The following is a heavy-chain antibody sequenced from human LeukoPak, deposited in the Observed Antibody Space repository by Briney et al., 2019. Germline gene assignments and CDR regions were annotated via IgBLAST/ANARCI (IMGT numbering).Heavy chain of an antibody. D-gene: IGHD1-7*01. V-gene: IGHV4-34*01. CDR2: IYYSGST. CDR3: ARHPSNWNYLVFDC. Sequence: SETLSLTCAVYGGSFSGYYWSWIRQPPGKGLEWIGSIYYSGSTYYNPSLKSRVTISVDTSKNQFSLKLSSVTAADTAVYYCARHPSNWNYLVFDCWGQGTLVTVSS. CDR1: GGSFSGYY. J-gene: IGHJ4*02.